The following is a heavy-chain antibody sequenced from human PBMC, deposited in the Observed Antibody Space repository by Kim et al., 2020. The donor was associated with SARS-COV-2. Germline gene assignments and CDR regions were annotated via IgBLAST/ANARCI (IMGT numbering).Heavy chain of an antibody. Sequence: SETLSLTCAVYGGSFSGYYWSWIRQPPGKGLEWIGEINHSGSTNYNPSLKSRVTISVDTSKNQFSLKLSSVTAADTAVYYCARDRRHQYLRYLTGLKWRFDYWGQGTLVTVSS. CDR2: INHSGST. CDR3: ARDRRHQYLRYLTGLKWRFDY. D-gene: IGHD3-9*01. J-gene: IGHJ4*02. CDR1: GGSFSGYY. V-gene: IGHV4-34*01.